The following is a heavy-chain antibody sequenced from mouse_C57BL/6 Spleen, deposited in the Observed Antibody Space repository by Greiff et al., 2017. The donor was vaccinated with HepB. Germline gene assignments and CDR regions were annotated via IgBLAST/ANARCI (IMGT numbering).Heavy chain of an antibody. D-gene: IGHD2-4*01. CDR2: IYPGDGDT. V-gene: IGHV1-82*01. J-gene: IGHJ3*01. Sequence: VQLQQSGPELVKPGASVKISCKASGYAFSSSWMNWVKQRPGKGLEWIGRIYPGDGDTNYNGKFKSKATLTVDTSSSTAYMQLSSLTSEDSAVYYCAIHYDYPFAYWGQGTLVTVSA. CDR3: AIHYDYPFAY. CDR1: GYAFSSSW.